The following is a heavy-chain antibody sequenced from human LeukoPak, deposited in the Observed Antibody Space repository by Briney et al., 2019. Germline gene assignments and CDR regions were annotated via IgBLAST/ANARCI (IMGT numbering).Heavy chain of an antibody. Sequence: GGSLRLSCVASGFTFSNYAMNWVRQAPGKGLEWVSSLSGSNGASSSHTADSVKGRFTISRDNSKNTLYLQMNSLRAEDTAVYYCAKDRVTAAGYYFEYWGQGTLVTVSS. CDR3: AKDRVTAAGYYFEY. CDR2: LSGSNGASSS. V-gene: IGHV3-23*01. CDR1: GFTFSNYA. D-gene: IGHD6-13*01. J-gene: IGHJ4*02.